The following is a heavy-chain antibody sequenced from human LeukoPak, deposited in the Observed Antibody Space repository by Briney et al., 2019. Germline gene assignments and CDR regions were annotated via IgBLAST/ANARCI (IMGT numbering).Heavy chain of an antibody. CDR1: GGSISSYY. CDR3: ARESSSSTSCFDY. V-gene: IGHV4-59*12. D-gene: IGHD2-2*01. J-gene: IGHJ4*02. Sequence: KPSETLSLTCTVSGGSISSYYWSWIRQPPGKGLEWIGYIYYSGSTNYNPSLKSRVTMSVDTSKNQFSLKLSSVTAADTAVYYCARESSSSTSCFDYWGQGTLVTVSS. CDR2: IYYSGST.